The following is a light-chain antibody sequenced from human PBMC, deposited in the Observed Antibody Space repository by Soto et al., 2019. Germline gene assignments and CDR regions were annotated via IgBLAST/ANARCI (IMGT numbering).Light chain of an antibody. V-gene: IGKV3-11*01. CDR1: QSVSSY. Sequence: EIVLTQSPATLSLSPGERATLSCRASQSVSSYLAWYQQKPGQAPRLLIYDASNRATGIPARFSGSGSGTDFTLTISSLELEEFAVYYCQQRSNWPPHFGQGTRLEIK. J-gene: IGKJ5*01. CDR3: QQRSNWPPH. CDR2: DAS.